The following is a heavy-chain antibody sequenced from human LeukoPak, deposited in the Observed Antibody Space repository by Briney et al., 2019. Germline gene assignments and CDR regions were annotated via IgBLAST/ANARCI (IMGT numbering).Heavy chain of an antibody. CDR1: GGTFSSYA. V-gene: IGHV1-18*01. D-gene: IGHD6-6*01. CDR3: AGTSIAAPIDYYYYYMDV. Sequence: ASVKVSCKASGGTFSSYAISWVQQATGQGLEWMGWISAYNGNTNYAQKLQGRVTMTTDTSTSTAYMELRSLRSDDTAVYYCAGTSIAAPIDYYYYYMDVWGKGTTVTVSS. CDR2: ISAYNGNT. J-gene: IGHJ6*03.